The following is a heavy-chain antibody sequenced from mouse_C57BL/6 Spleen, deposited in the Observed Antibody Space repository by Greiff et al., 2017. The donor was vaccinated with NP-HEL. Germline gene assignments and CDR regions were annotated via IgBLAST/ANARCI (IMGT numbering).Heavy chain of an antibody. V-gene: IGHV2-6-1*01. CDR2: IWSDGST. J-gene: IGHJ4*01. CDR1: GFSLTSYG. CDR3: ARHYSSSYGAMDY. D-gene: IGHD1-1*01. Sequence: VQLKESGPGLVAPSQSLSITCTVSGFSLTSYGVHWVRQPPGKGLEWLVVIWSDGSTTYNSALKSRLSISKDNSKSQVFLKMNSLQTDDTAMYYCARHYSSSYGAMDYWGQGTSVTVSS.